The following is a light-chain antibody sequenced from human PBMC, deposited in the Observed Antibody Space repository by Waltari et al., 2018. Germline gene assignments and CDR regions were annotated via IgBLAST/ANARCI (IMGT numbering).Light chain of an antibody. V-gene: IGKV3-11*01. CDR3: QQRSNWPPSIT. Sequence: EIVLTQSPATLSLSPGERATLSCRASQSVSSYLAWYQQKPGQAPRLLSYDASNRATGIRARVSGSGSGTDVTLTISSLEPEDFAVYYCQQRSNWPPSITFGQGTRLEIK. CDR2: DAS. CDR1: QSVSSY. J-gene: IGKJ5*01.